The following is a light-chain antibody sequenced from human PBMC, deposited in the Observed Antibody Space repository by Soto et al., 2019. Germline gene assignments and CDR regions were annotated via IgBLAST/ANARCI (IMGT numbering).Light chain of an antibody. V-gene: IGLV2-14*03. J-gene: IGLJ3*02. Sequence: QTVLTQPASVSGSPGQSITISCTGTSSDVGGYNYVSWYQQHPGKAPKLMIYDVSNRPSGVSNRFSGSKSGNTASLTISGLQAEDEADYYCSSYTSSNTVGVFGGGTKLTVL. CDR3: SSYTSSNTVGV. CDR2: DVS. CDR1: SSDVGGYNY.